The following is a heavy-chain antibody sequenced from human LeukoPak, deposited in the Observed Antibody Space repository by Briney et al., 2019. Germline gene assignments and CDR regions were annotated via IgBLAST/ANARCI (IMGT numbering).Heavy chain of an antibody. CDR1: GFTFSSYS. J-gene: IGHJ6*03. CDR3: ARDYDFWSGYSYMDV. Sequence: GGSLRLSCAASGFTFSSYSMNWVRQAPGKGLEWVSSISSSSSYIYYADSVKGRFTISRDNAKNSLYLQMNSLRAEDTAVYYCARDYDFWSGYSYMDVWGKGTTVTVSS. D-gene: IGHD3-3*01. V-gene: IGHV3-21*01. CDR2: ISSSSSYI.